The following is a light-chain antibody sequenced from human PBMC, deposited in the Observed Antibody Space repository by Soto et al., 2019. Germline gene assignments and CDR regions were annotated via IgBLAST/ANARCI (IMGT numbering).Light chain of an antibody. CDR2: LGS. Sequence: DIVMTQSPLSLPVTPGEPASISCRSSQSLLDSNAYNYLDWYLQKPGQSPQLLIYLGSNRASGVPDRFSGSGSGTDFTLKISRVEAEDVGVYYCMQALQTPVTFGPGTRVHIK. CDR1: QSLLDSNAYNY. CDR3: MQALQTPVT. J-gene: IGKJ3*01. V-gene: IGKV2-28*01.